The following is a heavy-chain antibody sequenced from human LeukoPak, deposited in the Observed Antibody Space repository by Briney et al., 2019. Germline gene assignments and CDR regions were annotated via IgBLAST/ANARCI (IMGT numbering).Heavy chain of an antibody. V-gene: IGHV3-23*01. Sequence: GGSLRLSCAASGFTFSNYAMSWVRQAPGKGLKWVSAISGSGGSTYYADSVKGRFTISRDNSKNTLYLQMNSLRAEDTAVYYCAKDLAYSSSWYRLDSWGQGTLVTVSS. CDR1: GFTFSNYA. CDR3: AKDLAYSSSWYRLDS. J-gene: IGHJ5*01. D-gene: IGHD6-13*01. CDR2: ISGSGGST.